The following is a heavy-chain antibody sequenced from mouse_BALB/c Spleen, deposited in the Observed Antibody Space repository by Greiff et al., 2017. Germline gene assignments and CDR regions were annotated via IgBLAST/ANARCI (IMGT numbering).Heavy chain of an antibody. D-gene: IGHD2-3*01. V-gene: IGHV2-9-2*01. CDR3: VRGDGYYGWFAY. CDR2: IWTGGGT. Sequence: VQLVESGPGLVAPSQSLSITCTVSGFSLTSYDISWIRQPPGKGLEWLGVIWTGGGTNYNSAFMSRLSISKDNSKSQVFLKMNSLQTDDTAIYYCVRGDGYYGWFAYWGQGTLVTVSA. CDR1: GFSLTSYD. J-gene: IGHJ3*01.